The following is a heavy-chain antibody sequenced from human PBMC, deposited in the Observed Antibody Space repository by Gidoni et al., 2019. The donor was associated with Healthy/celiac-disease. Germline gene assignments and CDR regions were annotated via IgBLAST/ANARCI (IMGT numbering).Heavy chain of an antibody. CDR3: ARGVIFEY. CDR1: GFTFSSYG. Sequence: QLHLVASWLGVVQPGRSLILSCSASGFTFSSYGMHWVRQAPGKGLVGVAVIGYDGSNKKYAESVKGRFNISRDNSKKTLYLQMNSLRAEETSVYYWARGVIFEYWGKGTLVTVSS. V-gene: IGHV3-33*01. J-gene: IGHJ4*02. D-gene: IGHD2-21*01. CDR2: IGYDGSNK.